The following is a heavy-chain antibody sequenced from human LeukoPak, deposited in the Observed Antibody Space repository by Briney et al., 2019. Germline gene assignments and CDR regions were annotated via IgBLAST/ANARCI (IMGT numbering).Heavy chain of an antibody. Sequence: PETLSLTCAVSGVSISSYYWSWIRQPAGKGLEWIGRIHISGSTNYNPSLKSRVTMSVDTSKNQFSLKLSSVTAADTAVYYCARPIYDSSGYYNWFDPWGQGTLVTVSS. V-gene: IGHV4-4*07. CDR2: IHISGST. D-gene: IGHD3-22*01. CDR3: ARPIYDSSGYYNWFDP. J-gene: IGHJ5*02. CDR1: GVSISSYY.